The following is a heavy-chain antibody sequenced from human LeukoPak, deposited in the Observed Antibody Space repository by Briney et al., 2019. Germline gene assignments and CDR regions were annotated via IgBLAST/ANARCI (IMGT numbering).Heavy chain of an antibody. V-gene: IGHV3-48*01. CDR1: GFTFSSYN. Sequence: GGSLRLSCAASGFTFSSYNMNWVRQAPGKGLEWVSYISSSSSTIYYADSVKGRFTISRDNAKNSLYLQMNSLRAEDTAVYYCARDVKYCSGGSCYDYYYYYMDVWGKGTTVTVSS. D-gene: IGHD2-15*01. CDR3: ARDVKYCSGGSCYDYYYYYMDV. J-gene: IGHJ6*03. CDR2: ISSSSSTI.